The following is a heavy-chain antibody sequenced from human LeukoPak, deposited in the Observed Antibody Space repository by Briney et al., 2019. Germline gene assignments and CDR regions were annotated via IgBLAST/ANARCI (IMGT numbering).Heavy chain of an antibody. J-gene: IGHJ4*02. D-gene: IGHD2-21*02. CDR2: IHGTDGRT. CDR3: AKDRLLNCRGDCYIFDY. V-gene: IGHV3-23*01. Sequence: GGSLRLSCAASGFTFSNYAMSWVRQAPGKGLEWVSAIHGTDGRTLYPDSVKGRCTISRDNSRNALYLQLNSLRAEDTAVYYCAKDRLLNCRGDCYIFDYWGQGTVVTVSS. CDR1: GFTFSNYA.